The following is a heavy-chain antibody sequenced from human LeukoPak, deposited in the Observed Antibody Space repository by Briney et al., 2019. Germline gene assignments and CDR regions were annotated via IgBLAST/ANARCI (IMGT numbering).Heavy chain of an antibody. J-gene: IGHJ4*02. D-gene: IGHD3-22*01. CDR3: ATGMIVEIFDY. Sequence: GGSLRLSCAASGFTVNNNYMSWVRQAPGKGLEWVSVIYRDGSTYYADSVKGRFTISRDNSKNTLSLHMNSLRAEDTAVYYCATGMIVEIFDYWGQGTLVTVSS. CDR1: GFTVNNNY. V-gene: IGHV3-53*01. CDR2: IYRDGST.